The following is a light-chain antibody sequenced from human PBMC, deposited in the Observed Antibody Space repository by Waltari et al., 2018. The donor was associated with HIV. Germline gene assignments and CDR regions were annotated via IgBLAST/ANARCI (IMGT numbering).Light chain of an antibody. J-gene: IGLJ2*01. CDR2: DVT. CDR3: SSYATNSTVL. CDR1: SSDVGDHNY. Sequence: QSALTQPAYVSGSPGQSLTISCTGASSDVGDHNYVSWYQQPPSKAPKLMIYDVTNRPSGFSNRFSGPKTGNTASLTISGLQAEDEADYYCSSYATNSTVLFGGGTKVTVL. V-gene: IGLV2-14*03.